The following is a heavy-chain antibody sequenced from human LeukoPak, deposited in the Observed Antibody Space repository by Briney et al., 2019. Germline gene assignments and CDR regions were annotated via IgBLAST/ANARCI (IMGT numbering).Heavy chain of an antibody. CDR3: ARQRSGNKDY. V-gene: IGHV4-59*04. CDR2: IFYRERFSYCGTA. Sequence: SDTLSLPCTVSGVALSGYYWIWIRQSPGRGLEYIGSIFYRERFSYCGTAFYNPSLHRRDTISLDTSKNAFSLSLSSVTASLTAVYYCARQRSGNKDYWGQGILVTVSS. J-gene: IGHJ4*02. CDR1: GVALSGYY. D-gene: IGHD1/OR15-1a*01.